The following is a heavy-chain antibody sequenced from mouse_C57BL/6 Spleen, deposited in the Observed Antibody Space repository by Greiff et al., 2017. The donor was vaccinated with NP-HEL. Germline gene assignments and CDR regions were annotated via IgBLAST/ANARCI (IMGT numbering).Heavy chain of an antibody. CDR1: GYTFTSYW. Sequence: QVQLQQPGAELVMPGASVKLSCKASGYTFTSYWMHRVKQRPGQGLEWIGEIDPSDSYTNYNQKFKGKSTLTVDKSSSTAYMQLSSLTSEDSAVYYCARDGGNDYDVWYFDVWGTGTTVTVSS. CDR2: IDPSDSYT. V-gene: IGHV1-69*01. D-gene: IGHD2-4*01. J-gene: IGHJ1*03. CDR3: ARDGGNDYDVWYFDV.